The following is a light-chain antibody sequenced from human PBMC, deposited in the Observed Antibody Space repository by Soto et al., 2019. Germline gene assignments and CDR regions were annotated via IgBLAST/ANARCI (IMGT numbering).Light chain of an antibody. CDR3: QVWDSGSDHVV. J-gene: IGLJ2*01. Sequence: SYELTQPPSVSVAPGKTARITCEGNNIGSKSVHWSQQKPGQAPVVVIYYDKDRPSGIPERFSGSNSGNTATLTISRVEAGDEADYYCQVWDSGSDHVVFGGGTQLTVL. CDR2: YDK. CDR1: NIGSKS. V-gene: IGLV3-21*04.